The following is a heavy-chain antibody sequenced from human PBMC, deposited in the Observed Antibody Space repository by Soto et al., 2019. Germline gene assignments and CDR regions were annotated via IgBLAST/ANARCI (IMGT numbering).Heavy chain of an antibody. J-gene: IGHJ6*02. V-gene: IGHV4-4*07. CDR3: ARMYNSGFYRPEGDYFYYGMDV. D-gene: IGHD6-19*01. Sequence: SETLSLTCTVSGDSISDYYWSWIRQPAGKGLEWIGRFYYSGNTKSNPSLKSRVTMSADTSKNQFSLSLRSVTAADSAIYYCARMYNSGFYRPEGDYFYYGMDVWGQGTTVTVSS. CDR2: FYYSGNT. CDR1: GDSISDYY.